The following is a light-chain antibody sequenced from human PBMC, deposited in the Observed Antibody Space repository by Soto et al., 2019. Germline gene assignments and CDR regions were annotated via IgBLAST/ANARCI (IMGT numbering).Light chain of an antibody. Sequence: EIVMTQSPATLSVSPGERATLSRRASQSVLSNLAWYQQKPGQAPRLLIYDASTRATGIPARFSGSGSGTEFTLTISSLQSEDFAVYYCQQYNNRPPITFGQGTRLEIK. CDR3: QQYNNRPPIT. CDR2: DAS. CDR1: QSVLSN. J-gene: IGKJ5*01. V-gene: IGKV3-15*01.